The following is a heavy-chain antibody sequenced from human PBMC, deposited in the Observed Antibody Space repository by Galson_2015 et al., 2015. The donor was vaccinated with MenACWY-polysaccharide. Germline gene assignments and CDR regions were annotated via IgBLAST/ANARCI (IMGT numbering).Heavy chain of an antibody. Sequence: WVHQAPGKGLEWVAIIKQDGSEKYYVDSVKGRFSISRDNAKNSLYLQMNSLRSEDTAVYYCARDPLDSSGYTRGSVFDLWGRGTLVTVSS. CDR3: ARDPLDSSGYTRGSVFDL. V-gene: IGHV3-7*01. CDR2: IKQDGSEK. D-gene: IGHD3-22*01. J-gene: IGHJ2*01.